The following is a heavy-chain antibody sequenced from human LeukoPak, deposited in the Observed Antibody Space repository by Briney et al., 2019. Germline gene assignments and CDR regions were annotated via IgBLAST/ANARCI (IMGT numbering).Heavy chain of an antibody. CDR2: INHSGST. D-gene: IGHD3-9*01. J-gene: IGHJ6*03. CDR3: ARVRGRRYYDILTGPYYYYYMDV. CDR1: GGSFSGYY. Sequence: SETLSLTCAVYGGSFSGYYWSWIPQPPGKGLEWIGEINHSGSTNYNPSLKSRVTISVDTSKNQFSLKLSSVTAADTAVYYCARVRGRRYYDILTGPYYYYYMDVWGKGTTVTVSS. V-gene: IGHV4-34*01.